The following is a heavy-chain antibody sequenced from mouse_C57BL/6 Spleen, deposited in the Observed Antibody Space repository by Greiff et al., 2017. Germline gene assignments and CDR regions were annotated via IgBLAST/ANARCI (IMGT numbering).Heavy chain of an antibody. D-gene: IGHD1-1*01. V-gene: IGHV2-5*01. CDR2: IWRGGST. Sequence: QVQLQQSGPGLVQPSQSLSITCTVSGFSLTSYGVHWVRQSPGKGLEWLGVIWRGGSTDYNAAFMSRLSITKDNSKSQVFFKMNSLQADDTAIYYCAKEIDYYGSPYFDYWGQGTTLTVSS. CDR1: GFSLTSYG. J-gene: IGHJ2*01. CDR3: AKEIDYYGSPYFDY.